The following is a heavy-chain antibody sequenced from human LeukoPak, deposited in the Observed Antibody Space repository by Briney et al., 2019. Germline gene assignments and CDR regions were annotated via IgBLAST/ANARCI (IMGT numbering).Heavy chain of an antibody. Sequence: DNSKNTLYLQMNSLRAEDTAVYYCAREDPGGEDAFDIWGQGTMVTVSS. V-gene: IGHV3-30*07. CDR3: AREDPGGEDAFDI. J-gene: IGHJ3*02. D-gene: IGHD3-10*01.